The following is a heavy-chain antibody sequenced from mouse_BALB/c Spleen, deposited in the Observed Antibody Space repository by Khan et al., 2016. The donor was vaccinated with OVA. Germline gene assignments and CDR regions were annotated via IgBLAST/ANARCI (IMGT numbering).Heavy chain of an antibody. Sequence: QVQLKQSGAELAKPGASVKMSCKASGYTFINYWILWVKQRPGQGLEWIGYINPSTGYTEYNQNFKDKATLTADKSSSTDYMQLSILTSEDSAVYYCARRGLRWDFDYWGQGTTLTVSS. J-gene: IGHJ2*01. CDR1: GYTFINYW. V-gene: IGHV1-7*01. CDR3: ARRGLRWDFDY. CDR2: INPSTGYT. D-gene: IGHD1-1*01.